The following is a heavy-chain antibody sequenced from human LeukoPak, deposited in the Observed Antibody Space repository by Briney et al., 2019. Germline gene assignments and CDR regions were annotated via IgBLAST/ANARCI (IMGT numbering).Heavy chain of an antibody. CDR1: GGSISSSSYY. CDR3: ARDRLRWPKIDY. J-gene: IGHJ4*02. CDR2: IYYSVTT. Sequence: SETLSLTCTVSGGSISSSSYYWGWLRQPPGTGLEWIGSIYYSVTTYYNPSLKSRVTISVDTSKNQFSLKLNSVTAADTAVYYCARDRLRWPKIDYWGQGTLVTVSS. V-gene: IGHV4-39*07. D-gene: IGHD4-23*01.